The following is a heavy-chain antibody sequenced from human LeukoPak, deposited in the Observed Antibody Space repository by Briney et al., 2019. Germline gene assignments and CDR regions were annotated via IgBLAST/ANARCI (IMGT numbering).Heavy chain of an antibody. CDR1: GGSISSYY. CDR3: ARTTMVRGVIIALEYNWFDP. D-gene: IGHD3-10*01. V-gene: IGHV4-59*01. CDR2: IYYSGST. Sequence: SETLSLTCTVSGGSISSYYWSWIRHPPGKGLEWIGYIYYSGSTNYNPSLKSRVTISVDTSKNQFSLKLSSVTAADTAVYYCARTTMVRGVIIALEYNWFDPWGQGTLVTVSS. J-gene: IGHJ5*02.